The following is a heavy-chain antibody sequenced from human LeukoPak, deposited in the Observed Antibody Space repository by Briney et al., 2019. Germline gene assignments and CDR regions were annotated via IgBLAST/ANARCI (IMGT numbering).Heavy chain of an antibody. V-gene: IGHV3-21*01. Sequence: GGSLRLSCAASGFTFTYYSMTWVRQAPGKGLEWVSSISTVSTYKFYSDSVKGRFTISRDNAKNILYLQMSSLSAEDTAVYYCARDASGCYLYYYMDVWGRGTTVTVSS. J-gene: IGHJ6*03. CDR3: ARDASGCYLYYYMDV. CDR1: GFTFTYYS. CDR2: ISTVSTYK. D-gene: IGHD2-15*01.